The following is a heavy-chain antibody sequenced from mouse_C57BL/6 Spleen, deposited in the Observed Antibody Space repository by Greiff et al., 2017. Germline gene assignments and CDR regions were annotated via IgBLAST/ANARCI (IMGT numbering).Heavy chain of an antibody. D-gene: IGHD1-1*01. V-gene: IGHV1-76*01. CDR2: IYPGSGNT. CDR3: ARGAYGSSPYWYFDV. J-gene: IGHJ1*03. CDR1: GYTFTDYY. Sequence: QVQLQQSGAELVRPGASVKLSCKASGYTFTDYYINWVKQRPGQGLVWIARIYPGSGNTYYNEKFKGKATLTAENSSSTAYRQLSSLTSEDSAVFVGARGAYGSSPYWYFDVWGTGTTVTVSS.